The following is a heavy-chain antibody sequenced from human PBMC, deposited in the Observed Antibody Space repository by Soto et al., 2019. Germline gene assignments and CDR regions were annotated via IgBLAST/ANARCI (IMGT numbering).Heavy chain of an antibody. CDR2: IIPIFGTA. D-gene: IGHD1-26*01. V-gene: IGHV1-69*13. Sequence: ASVKVSCKASGGTFSSYAISWVRQAPGQGLEWMGGIIPIFGTANYAQKFQGRATITADESTSTAYMELSSLRSEDTAVYYCARRSGSFYYYYYGMDVWGQGTTVTVSS. CDR3: ARRSGSFYYYYYGMDV. J-gene: IGHJ6*02. CDR1: GGTFSSYA.